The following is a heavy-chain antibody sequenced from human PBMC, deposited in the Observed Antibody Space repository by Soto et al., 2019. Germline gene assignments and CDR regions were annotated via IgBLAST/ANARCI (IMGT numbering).Heavy chain of an antibody. V-gene: IGHV4-59*12. CDR1: GGSISSYY. CDR2: IYYSGST. D-gene: IGHD4-17*01. J-gene: IGHJ5*02. Sequence: SETLSLTCTVSGGSISSYYWSWIRQPPGKGLEWIGYIYYSGSTNYNPSLKSRVTISVDTSKNQFSLKLSSVTAADTAVYYCARDGALGEDSGDYNWFDLWGQGTLVTVSS. CDR3: ARDGALGEDSGDYNWFDL.